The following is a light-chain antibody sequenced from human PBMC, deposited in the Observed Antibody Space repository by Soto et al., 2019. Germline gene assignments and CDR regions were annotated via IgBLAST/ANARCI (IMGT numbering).Light chain of an antibody. Sequence: EILMTQSPATLSVSPGERATLSCRASQSVSNNLAWYQQTPGQAPRLLIYGTSTRDTGIPARFSGSGSGTEFTLTITRLQSEDFEVYYCQQYNNWPRTFGQGTKVDIK. CDR2: GTS. J-gene: IGKJ1*01. V-gene: IGKV3-15*01. CDR3: QQYNNWPRT. CDR1: QSVSNN.